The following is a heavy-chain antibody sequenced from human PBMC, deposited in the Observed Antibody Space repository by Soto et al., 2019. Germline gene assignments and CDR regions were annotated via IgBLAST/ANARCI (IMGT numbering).Heavy chain of an antibody. J-gene: IGHJ4*02. CDR3: ARDRLNIVGSTSTRHFDN. Sequence: GGSLRLSCAASRFTFSSYGMHWVRQAPGKGLEWVAFIWFDGSNKYYGDSVKGRFTISRDNSKNTLYLQMNSLRADDTAVYYCARDRLNIVGSTSTRHFDNGGQGTLVTVPS. D-gene: IGHD1-26*01. V-gene: IGHV3-33*01. CDR2: IWFDGSNK. CDR1: RFTFSSYG.